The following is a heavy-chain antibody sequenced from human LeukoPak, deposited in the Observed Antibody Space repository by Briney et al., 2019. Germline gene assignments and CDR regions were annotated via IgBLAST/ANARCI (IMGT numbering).Heavy chain of an antibody. CDR2: IYPADSDT. Sequence: GESLKISCKVSGYTFIDYWIGWVRQMPGKGLESMGIIYPADSDTRYSPSFQGQVTISADKTISTAYLQWSSLKASDTAIYYCARRDYVPIFDYWGQGTLVTVSS. J-gene: IGHJ4*02. V-gene: IGHV5-51*01. D-gene: IGHD4-17*01. CDR1: GYTFIDYW. CDR3: ARRDYVPIFDY.